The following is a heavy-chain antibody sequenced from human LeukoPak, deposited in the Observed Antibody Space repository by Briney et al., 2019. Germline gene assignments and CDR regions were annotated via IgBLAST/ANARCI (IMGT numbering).Heavy chain of an antibody. J-gene: IGHJ4*02. Sequence: GSLRLSCAASGFTFSSYSMNWVRQAPGKGLEWVSSISSSSSYIYYADPVKGRFTISRDNAKNSLYLQMNSLRAEDTAVYYCARGGDYDILTGRDYYFDYWGQGTLVTVSS. CDR2: ISSSSSYI. D-gene: IGHD3-9*01. V-gene: IGHV3-21*04. CDR3: ARGGDYDILTGRDYYFDY. CDR1: GFTFSSYS.